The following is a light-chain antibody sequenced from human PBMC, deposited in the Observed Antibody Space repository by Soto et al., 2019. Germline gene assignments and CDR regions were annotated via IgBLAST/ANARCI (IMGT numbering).Light chain of an antibody. CDR2: DNN. Sequence: QSVLTQPPSVSAAPGQTVTISCSGSSSNIGNHYVSWYQQFPGTAPKLLLYDNNERPSGILDRFSGSKSGTSATLGITGLQTGDEADYYCAAWDNSLNVILFGGGTQLTVL. J-gene: IGLJ2*01. V-gene: IGLV1-51*01. CDR3: AAWDNSLNVIL. CDR1: SSNIGNHY.